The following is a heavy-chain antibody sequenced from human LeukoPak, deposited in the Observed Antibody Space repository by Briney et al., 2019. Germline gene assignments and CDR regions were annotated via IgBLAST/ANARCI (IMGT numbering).Heavy chain of an antibody. CDR2: IDPSDSYT. CDR3: ATYCSGGSCFYPHFDY. J-gene: IGHJ4*02. D-gene: IGHD2-15*01. Sequence: LGESLKISCKGSGYSFTSYWISWVRQMPGKGLEWMGRIDPSDSYTNYSPSFQGHVTISADKSISTAYLQWSSLKASDNAMYYCATYCSGGSCFYPHFDYWGQGTLVTVSS. V-gene: IGHV5-10-1*01. CDR1: GYSFTSYW.